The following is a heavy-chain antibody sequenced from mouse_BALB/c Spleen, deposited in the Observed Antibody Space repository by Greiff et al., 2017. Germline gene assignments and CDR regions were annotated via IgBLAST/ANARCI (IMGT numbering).Heavy chain of an antibody. Sequence: DVHLVESGGGLVKPGGSLKLSCAASGFTFSSYTMSWVRQTPEKRLEWVATISSGGSYTYYPDSVKGRFTISRDNAKNTLYLQMSSLKSEDTAMYYCTRDGGSWYFDVWGAGTTVTVSS. CDR2: ISSGGSYT. CDR1: GFTFSSYT. CDR3: TRDGGSWYFDV. V-gene: IGHV5-6-4*01. J-gene: IGHJ1*01.